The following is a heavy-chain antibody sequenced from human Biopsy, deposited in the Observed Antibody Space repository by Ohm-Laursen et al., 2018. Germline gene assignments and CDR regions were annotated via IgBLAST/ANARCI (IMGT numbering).Heavy chain of an antibody. V-gene: IGHV3-23*01. CDR2: ISGSGGRT. CDR1: GFTFSNYA. J-gene: IGHJ5*02. CDR3: AKEVFSAVGTSGFDP. D-gene: IGHD1/OR15-1a*01. Sequence: GSLRLSCSAPGFTFSNYAMSWVRQAPGKGLEWVSGISGSGGRTYYAESMKGRFTISRDNSKKTVYLQMMSLRAEDTAVYYCAKEVFSAVGTSGFDPWGQGTLVTVSS.